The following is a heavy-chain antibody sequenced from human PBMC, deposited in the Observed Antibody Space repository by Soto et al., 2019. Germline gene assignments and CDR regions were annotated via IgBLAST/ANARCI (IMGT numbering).Heavy chain of an antibody. Sequence: PGGSLRLSCGVSGGIFSDYAMGWVRQAPGKGLEWVSGISGSGGSTYYAASVKGRFTISRDNSNNTLFLQMSGLRADDAAVYYCAKRKWEYNGSAFDIWGQGTMVTVSS. J-gene: IGHJ3*02. CDR3: AKRKWEYNGSAFDI. D-gene: IGHD1-26*01. V-gene: IGHV3-23*01. CDR2: ISGSGGST. CDR1: GGIFSDYA.